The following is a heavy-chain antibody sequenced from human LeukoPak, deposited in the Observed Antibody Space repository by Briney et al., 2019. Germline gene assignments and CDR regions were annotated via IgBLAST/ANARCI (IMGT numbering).Heavy chain of an antibody. CDR1: GFTFRTYW. J-gene: IGHJ5*02. CDR2: INRDGSST. Sequence: PGGSLRLSCAASGFTFRTYWMHWVRHAPGKGLVWVSRINRDGSSTRYADSVKGRFTISRDNAKNSLYLQMNSLRAEDTAVYYCAKYYYDSSGYYYPFDPWGQGTLVTVSP. D-gene: IGHD3-22*01. CDR3: AKYYYDSSGYYYPFDP. V-gene: IGHV3-74*01.